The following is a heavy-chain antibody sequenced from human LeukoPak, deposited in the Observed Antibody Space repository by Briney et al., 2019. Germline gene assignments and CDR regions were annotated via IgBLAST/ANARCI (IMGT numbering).Heavy chain of an antibody. Sequence: GGSLRLSCAASGFTFDDYGMSWVRQALGKGLEWVSGINWNGGSTGYADSVKGRFTISRDNSKDTLYLQMNSLGAEDTAVYYCAKEMVRGVILDWGQGTLVTVSS. CDR3: AKEMVRGVILD. V-gene: IGHV3-20*04. J-gene: IGHJ4*02. D-gene: IGHD3-10*01. CDR1: GFTFDDYG. CDR2: INWNGGST.